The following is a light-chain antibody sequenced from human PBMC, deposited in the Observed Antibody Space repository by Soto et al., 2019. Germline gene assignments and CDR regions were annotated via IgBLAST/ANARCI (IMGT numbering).Light chain of an antibody. CDR2: EGS. J-gene: IGLJ2*01. CDR3: CSYAGRTL. CDR1: SSDVGSYNL. Sequence: SALTQPASVSGSPGQSITFSCTGTSSDVGSYNLVSWYQQHPGKAPKLMIYEGSKRPSGVSNRFSDSKSGNTASLTISGLQAEDEADYYCCSYAGRTLFGGGTKLTVL. V-gene: IGLV2-23*01.